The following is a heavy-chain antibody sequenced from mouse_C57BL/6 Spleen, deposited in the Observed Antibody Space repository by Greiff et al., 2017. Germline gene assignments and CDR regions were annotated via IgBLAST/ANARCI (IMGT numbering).Heavy chain of an antibody. Sequence: LVESGAELVRPGASVKLSCKASGYTFTDYYINWVKQRPGQGLEWIARIYPGSGNTYYNEKFKGKATLTAEKSSSTAYMQLSSLTSEDSAVYFCARSSNLFAYWGQGTLVTVSA. V-gene: IGHV1-76*01. CDR3: ARSSNLFAY. CDR1: GYTFTDYY. J-gene: IGHJ3*01. CDR2: IYPGSGNT. D-gene: IGHD2-5*01.